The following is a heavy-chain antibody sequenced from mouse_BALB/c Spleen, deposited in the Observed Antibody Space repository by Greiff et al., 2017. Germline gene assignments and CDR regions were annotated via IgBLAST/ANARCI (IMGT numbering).Heavy chain of an antibody. Sequence: EVKLQESGPELVTPGASVKISCKTSGYTFTEYTMHWVQQSHGKSLEWIGGINPNNGGTSYNQKFKGKATLTVDKSSSTAYMELRSLTSEDSAVYYCARGYYGSSPAWFAYWGQGTLVTVSA. V-gene: IGHV1-18*01. J-gene: IGHJ3*01. D-gene: IGHD1-1*01. CDR3: ARGYYGSSPAWFAY. CDR2: INPNNGGT. CDR1: GYTFTEYT.